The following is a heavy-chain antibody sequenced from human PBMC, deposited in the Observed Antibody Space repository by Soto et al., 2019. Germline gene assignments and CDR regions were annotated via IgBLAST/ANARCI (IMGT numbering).Heavy chain of an antibody. CDR3: ARDLEYYSDGSGQIRYFHH. Sequence: SETLSLTCVVSGGSISSTHWWSWVRQPPGKGPEWIGEIYHSGTTDYNPSLKSRVTISVDTSKNQFFLRLSSVTAADTAVYYCARDLEYYSDGSGQIRYFHHWGQGTLVTVSS. CDR1: GGSISSTHW. D-gene: IGHD3-22*01. CDR2: IYHSGTT. V-gene: IGHV4-4*02. J-gene: IGHJ1*01.